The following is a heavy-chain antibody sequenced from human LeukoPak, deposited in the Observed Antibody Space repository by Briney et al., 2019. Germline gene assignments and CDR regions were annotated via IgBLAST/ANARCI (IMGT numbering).Heavy chain of an antibody. CDR1: GFTFSSYS. Sequence: GGSLRLSCAASGFTFSSYSMNWVRQAPGKGLEWVSSISSSSSYIYYADSVKGRFTISRDNAKNSLYLQMNSLRAEDTAVYYCARDQEAWTYYYDSSGYYGGAWFDPWGQGTLVTVSS. J-gene: IGHJ5*02. CDR2: ISSSSSYI. CDR3: ARDQEAWTYYYDSSGYYGGAWFDP. V-gene: IGHV3-21*01. D-gene: IGHD3-22*01.